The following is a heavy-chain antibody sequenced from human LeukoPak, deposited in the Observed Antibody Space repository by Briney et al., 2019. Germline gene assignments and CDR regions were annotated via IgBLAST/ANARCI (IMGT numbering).Heavy chain of an antibody. CDR1: GFTFSSYG. CDR3: AKDGGWSFDY. Sequence: PGRSLRLPCAASGFTFSSYGMHWVRQAPGKGLEWVAVISYDGSNKYYADSVKGRFTISRDNSKNTLYLQMNSLRAEDTAVYYCAKDGGWSFDYWGQGTLVTVSS. CDR2: ISYDGSNK. J-gene: IGHJ4*02. V-gene: IGHV3-30*18. D-gene: IGHD6-19*01.